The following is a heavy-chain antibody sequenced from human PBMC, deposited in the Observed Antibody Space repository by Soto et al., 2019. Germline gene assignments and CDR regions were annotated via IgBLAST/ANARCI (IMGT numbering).Heavy chain of an antibody. J-gene: IGHJ4*02. Sequence: QVQLVESGGGVVQPGRSLRLSCAASGFTFSSYGMHWVRQAPGKGLEWVAVIWYDGSNKYYADSVKGRFTISRDNSKNTLYLKMTSLRAEDTAVYYCARGGYCSGGSCYSRGNDYWGQGTLVTVSS. CDR2: IWYDGSNK. D-gene: IGHD2-15*01. CDR3: ARGGYCSGGSCYSRGNDY. CDR1: GFTFSSYG. V-gene: IGHV3-33*01.